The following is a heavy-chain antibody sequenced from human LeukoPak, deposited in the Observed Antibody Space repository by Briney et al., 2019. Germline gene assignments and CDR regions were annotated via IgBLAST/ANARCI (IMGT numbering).Heavy chain of an antibody. CDR3: ARGPRARSYYYYGMDV. D-gene: IGHD3-10*01. CDR1: GYTFTGYY. Sequence: ASVKVSCKASGYTFTGYYMHWVRQAPGQGLEWMGWINPNSGGTNYAQKFQGWVTMTRDTSISTAYMELSRLRSDDTAVYYCARGPRARSYYYYGMDVWGQGTTVTVSS. J-gene: IGHJ6*02. CDR2: INPNSGGT. V-gene: IGHV1-2*04.